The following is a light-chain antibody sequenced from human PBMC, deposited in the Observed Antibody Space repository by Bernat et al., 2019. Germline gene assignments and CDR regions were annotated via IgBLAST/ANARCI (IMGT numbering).Light chain of an antibody. V-gene: IGKV1-16*02. CDR1: QDIGSS. Sequence: DIRMAQSPSSLSASIGDRVTITCRASQDIGSSLAWFQQRPGKAPKSLIYDTSRLQSGVPSKFTGSGSGTDFSLTITSLQPEDFVTYYCQQYKVYPFTFGPGTKVEIK. CDR2: DTS. J-gene: IGKJ3*01. CDR3: QQYKVYPFT.